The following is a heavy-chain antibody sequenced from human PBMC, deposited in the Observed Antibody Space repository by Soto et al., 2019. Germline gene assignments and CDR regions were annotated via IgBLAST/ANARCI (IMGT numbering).Heavy chain of an antibody. J-gene: IGHJ6*02. CDR3: ARIRREYDILTGYYPTDYYYYGMDV. D-gene: IGHD3-9*01. V-gene: IGHV1-46*01. CDR2: INPSGGST. CDR1: GYTFTSYY. Sequence: ASVKVSCKASGYTFTSYYMHWVRQAPGQGLEWMGIINPSGGSTSYAQKFQGRVTMTRDTSTSTVYMELSSLRSEDTAVYYCARIRREYDILTGYYPTDYYYYGMDVWGQGTTVTVSS.